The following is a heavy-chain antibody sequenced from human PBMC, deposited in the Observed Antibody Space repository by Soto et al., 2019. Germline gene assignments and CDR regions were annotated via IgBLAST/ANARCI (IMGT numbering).Heavy chain of an antibody. Sequence: QVQLVESGGGLVKPGGSLRLSCAASGFTFSDYYMTWIRQAPGKGLEWLSYITYNCDTIYYADCVKGRFTISRDNAHNSLYLEMNSLRAEDTAIYYCARLRPTNTGGTFDIWGQGTMVTVSS. J-gene: IGHJ3*02. CDR2: ITYNCDTI. CDR1: GFTFSDYY. V-gene: IGHV3-11*01. CDR3: ARLRPTNTGGTFDI. D-gene: IGHD3-16*01.